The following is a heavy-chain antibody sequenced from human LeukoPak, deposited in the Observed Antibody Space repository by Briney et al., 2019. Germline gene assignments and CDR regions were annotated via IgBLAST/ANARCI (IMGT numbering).Heavy chain of an antibody. CDR3: ATYAWGNPAS. Sequence: PGGSLRLSCAASAFIFSSVWMSWVHQAPEKGLEWIGRIQSKTDGGTTDYAAPVKGRFTISRDDSNNTLYLQMNSLRTEDTAVFYCATYAWGNPASWGQGTLVTVSS. J-gene: IGHJ4*02. D-gene: IGHD3-16*01. V-gene: IGHV3-15*01. CDR2: IQSKTDGGTT. CDR1: AFIFSSVW.